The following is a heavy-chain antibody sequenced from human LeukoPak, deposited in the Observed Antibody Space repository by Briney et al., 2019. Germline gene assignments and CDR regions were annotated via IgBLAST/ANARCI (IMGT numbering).Heavy chain of an antibody. Sequence: PSETLSLTCTVPGYSISSGYYWGWIRQPPGKGLEWIGSMYHSGSTYYNPSLKSRVTISVDTSKNQFSLKLSSVTAADTAVYYCARVITILRGAFDIWGQGTMVTVSS. CDR2: MYHSGST. V-gene: IGHV4-38-2*02. D-gene: IGHD3-9*01. J-gene: IGHJ3*02. CDR1: GYSISSGYY. CDR3: ARVITILRGAFDI.